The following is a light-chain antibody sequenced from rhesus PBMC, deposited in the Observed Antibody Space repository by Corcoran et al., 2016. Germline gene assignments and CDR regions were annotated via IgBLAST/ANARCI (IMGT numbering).Light chain of an antibody. CDR3: QHYDDLPWT. Sequence: IQMTQSPSSLSASVGDKVTITCHASQDISSWLAWYQQKPGKAPKPLLYYASTLQRGVPSRFSGSGSGTDYTLNISSLQPEDFATYYCQHYDDLPWTFGQGTKVEIK. CDR2: YAS. V-gene: IGKV1-19*01. J-gene: IGKJ1*01. CDR1: QDISSW.